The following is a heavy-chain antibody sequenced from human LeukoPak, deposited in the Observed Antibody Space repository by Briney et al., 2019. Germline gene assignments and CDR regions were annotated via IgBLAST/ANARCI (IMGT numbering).Heavy chain of an antibody. CDR2: IYYSGST. V-gene: IGHV4-59*08. Sequence: SETLSLTCTGSGGSISSYYWSWIRQAPGKGLEGSGYIYYSGSTNYNPSLRSRTTISVETSKNQFSLKLSSVTAADTAVYYCARPRGSSSLFDYWGQGTLVTVSP. CDR1: GGSISSYY. D-gene: IGHD6-6*01. CDR3: ARPRGSSSLFDY. J-gene: IGHJ4*02.